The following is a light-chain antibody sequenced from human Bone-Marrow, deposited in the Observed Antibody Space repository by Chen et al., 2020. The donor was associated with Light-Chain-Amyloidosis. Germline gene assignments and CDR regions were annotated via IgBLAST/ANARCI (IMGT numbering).Light chain of an antibody. CDR1: QTISSNY. J-gene: IGKJ4*01. Sequence: IVLTQSPRTLSSSPGEGANLSCRASQTISSNYLTWYQQKFGQDPRLLIYGSSSRATGIPDRFTGSGSGTDCTLTINRLEPEDFAMYYCQQYGTSPLTFGGGTKVEIK. CDR3: QQYGTSPLT. CDR2: GSS. V-gene: IGKV3-20*01.